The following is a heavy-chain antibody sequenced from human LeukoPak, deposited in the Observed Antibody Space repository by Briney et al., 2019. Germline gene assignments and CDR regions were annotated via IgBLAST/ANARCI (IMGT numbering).Heavy chain of an antibody. J-gene: IGHJ3*02. CDR3: AREILRFDI. CDR2: INTDSGNT. V-gene: IGHV7-4-1*02. Sequence: ASVRVSCKASGYSFNSQGMNWVRQAPGQGLEWMGWINTDSGNTTYAQGLTGRFVFSLDSSVSTAYLQISNLMPEDTAKYYCAREILRFDIWGQGTMVIVSS. CDR1: GYSFNSQG.